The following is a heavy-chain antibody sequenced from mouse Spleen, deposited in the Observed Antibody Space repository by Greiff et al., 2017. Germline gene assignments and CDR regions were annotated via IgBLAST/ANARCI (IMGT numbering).Heavy chain of an antibody. J-gene: IGHJ2*01. CDR1: GYSITSGYY. V-gene: IGHV3-6*01. CDR2: ISYDGSN. Sequence: EVKLMESGPGLVKPSQSLSLTCSVTGYSITSGYYWNWIRQFPGNKLEWMGYISYDGSNNYNPSLKNRISITRDTSKNQFFLKLNSVTTEDTATYYCARVYYDYDGFDYWGQGTTLTVSS. D-gene: IGHD2-4*01. CDR3: ARVYYDYDGFDY.